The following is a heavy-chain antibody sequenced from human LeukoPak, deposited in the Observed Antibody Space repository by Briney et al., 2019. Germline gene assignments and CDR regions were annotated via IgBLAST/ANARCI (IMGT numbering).Heavy chain of an antibody. V-gene: IGHV3-21*01. D-gene: IGHD3-22*01. CDR3: ARGTGYYDSSGYYSSLHAFDI. J-gene: IGHJ3*02. CDR2: ISSSSSYI. Sequence: GGSLRLSCAASGFTFNSYSMNWVRQAPGKGLEWVSSISSSSSYIYYADSVKGRFTISRDNAKNSLYLQMNSLRAEDTAVYYCARGTGYYDSSGYYSSLHAFDIWGQGTMVTVSS. CDR1: GFTFNSYS.